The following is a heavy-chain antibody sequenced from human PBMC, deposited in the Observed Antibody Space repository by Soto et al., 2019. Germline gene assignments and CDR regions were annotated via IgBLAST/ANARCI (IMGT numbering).Heavy chain of an antibody. Sequence: QVQLQQWGAGLLKPSETLSLTCAVYGGSFSGYYWSWIRQPPGKGLEWIGEINHSGSTNYNPSLKSRVTISVDTSKNQFSLKLSSVTAADTAVYYCARGGGEYSSSWYPYYYYGMDVWGQGTTVTVSS. D-gene: IGHD6-13*01. V-gene: IGHV4-34*01. J-gene: IGHJ6*02. CDR1: GGSFSGYY. CDR3: ARGGGEYSSSWYPYYYYGMDV. CDR2: INHSGST.